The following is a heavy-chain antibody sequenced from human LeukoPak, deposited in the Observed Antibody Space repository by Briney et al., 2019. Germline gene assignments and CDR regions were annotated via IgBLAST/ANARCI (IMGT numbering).Heavy chain of an antibody. J-gene: IGHJ6*02. CDR3: ARGFFGASVANGMDV. Sequence: SVKVSCKASGGTFSSYAISWVRQAPGQGLEWMGGIIPIFGTANYAQKFQDRVTITADESTSTAYMELSSLRSEDTAVYYCARGFFGASVANGMDVWGQGTTVTVSS. CDR2: IIPIFGTA. V-gene: IGHV1-69*13. CDR1: GGTFSSYA. D-gene: IGHD2-15*01.